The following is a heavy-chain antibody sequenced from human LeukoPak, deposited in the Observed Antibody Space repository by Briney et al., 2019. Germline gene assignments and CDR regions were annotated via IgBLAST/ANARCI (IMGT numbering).Heavy chain of an antibody. CDR2: IYPDDSDA. J-gene: IGHJ5*02. Sequence: GESLKISCRDPGYTFNNYWIGWVRQMPRRGLEWMGIIYPDDSDARYSPSFQGQVTMSADKSVSTAYLQWSSLQASDTAIYYCVRVDGAYQPESWGQGTPVTVS. CDR3: VRVDGAYQPES. V-gene: IGHV5-51*01. D-gene: IGHD2-2*01. CDR1: GYTFNNYW.